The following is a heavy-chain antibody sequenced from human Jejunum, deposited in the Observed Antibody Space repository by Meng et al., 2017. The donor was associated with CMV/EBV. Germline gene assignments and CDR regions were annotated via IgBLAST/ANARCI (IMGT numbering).Heavy chain of an antibody. J-gene: IGHJ4*02. CDR3: ARGANYASYRVDY. D-gene: IGHD1-7*01. V-gene: IGHV1-2*02. CDR2: INPNNGDT. CDR1: GYTFTSYY. Sequence: QVQLLHAGAEVKSPGASVKVSCEASGYTFTSYYIHLVRQAPGQGFEWVGRINPNNGDTNYAQKFQGGVTMTRDTSINTAYMEVTSAETAVYYCARGANYASYRVDYWGQGTLVTVSS.